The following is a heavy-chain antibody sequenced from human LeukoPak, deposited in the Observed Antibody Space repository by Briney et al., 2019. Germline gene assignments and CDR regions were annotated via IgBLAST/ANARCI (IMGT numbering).Heavy chain of an antibody. V-gene: IGHV5-51*01. CDR2: IYPGDSDT. CDR3: ARVLTNSDAFDI. J-gene: IGHJ3*02. Sequence: GESLKISCKGSGYSSTSYWIGWLRQLPGKGLEGMGIIYPGDSDTRYSPAFQGQVTNSADKSISTAYLQWSSLKASDTALYYCARVLTNSDAFDIWGQGTMVTVSS. CDR1: GYSSTSYW. D-gene: IGHD1-1*01.